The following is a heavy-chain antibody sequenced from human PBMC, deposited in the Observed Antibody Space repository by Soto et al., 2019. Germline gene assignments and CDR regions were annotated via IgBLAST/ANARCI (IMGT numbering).Heavy chain of an antibody. CDR2: INYNGGTT. Sequence: EVQLVESGGDLVQPGGSLRLSCSASGFPFSNHAMHWVRQAPGKGLEYVSAINYNGGTTYYVDSVKGRFTISRDNSKNTLYLQMSSLKVEDTAMYHCVTWGGIEARNLDHWGQGTLVTVSS. CDR3: VTWGGIEARNLDH. J-gene: IGHJ4*02. CDR1: GFPFSNHA. D-gene: IGHD6-6*01. V-gene: IGHV3-64D*06.